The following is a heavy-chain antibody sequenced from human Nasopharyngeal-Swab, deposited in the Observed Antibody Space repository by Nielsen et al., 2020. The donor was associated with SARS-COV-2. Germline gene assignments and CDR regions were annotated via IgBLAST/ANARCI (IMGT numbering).Heavy chain of an antibody. Sequence: ASVKVSYNASGYTFTSYGISWARQAPGQGLEWMGWISAYNGNTNYAQKLQGRVTMTTDTSTSTAYMELRSLRSDDTAVYYCARDGPYYDILTGYSNYWFDPWGQGTLVTVSS. CDR2: ISAYNGNT. V-gene: IGHV1-18*04. CDR1: GYTFTSYG. J-gene: IGHJ5*02. D-gene: IGHD3-9*01. CDR3: ARDGPYYDILTGYSNYWFDP.